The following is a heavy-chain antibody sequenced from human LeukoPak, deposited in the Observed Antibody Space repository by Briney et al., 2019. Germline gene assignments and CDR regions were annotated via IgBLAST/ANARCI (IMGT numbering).Heavy chain of an antibody. CDR2: INPNSGGT. D-gene: IGHD5-18*01. Sequence: GASLKVSCKASGYTFTGYYMHWVRQAPGQGLEWMGWINPNSGGTNYAQKFQGRVTMTRDTSISTAYMELSRLRSDDTAVYYCAREDGGYSYGYVYYFDYMGQGTLVTVSS. CDR3: AREDGGYSYGYVYYFDY. V-gene: IGHV1-2*02. CDR1: GYTFTGYY. J-gene: IGHJ4*02.